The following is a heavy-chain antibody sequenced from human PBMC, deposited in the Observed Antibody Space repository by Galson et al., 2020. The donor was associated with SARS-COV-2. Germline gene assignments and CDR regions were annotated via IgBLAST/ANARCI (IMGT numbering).Heavy chain of an antibody. CDR1: GGPISSGGYT. CDR2: IYHSVST. V-gene: IGHV4-30-2*01. CDR3: ARLGRYFDS. J-gene: IGHJ4*02. Sequence: TLSLTFAVPGGPISSGGYTWSWIRQPPGKGLEGIGYIYHSVSTYYNPSLKSRVTISVDRSKYQFSLKMSSVAAADTVVYYCARLGRYFDSWGQGTLVIVSS. D-gene: IGHD3-16*01.